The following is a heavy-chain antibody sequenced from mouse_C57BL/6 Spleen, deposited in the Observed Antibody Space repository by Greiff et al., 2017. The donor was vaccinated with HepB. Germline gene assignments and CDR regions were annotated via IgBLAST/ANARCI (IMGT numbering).Heavy chain of an antibody. CDR3: ARLSISFPH. V-gene: IGHV1-61*01. Sequence: QVQLQQPGAGLVRPGSSVKLSCKASGYTFTSYWMDWVNQRPGQGLEWIGNIYPSDSETHYNQKFKDKATLTVDKSSSTAYMQISSLISEYSSVYLCARLSISFPHSCHVALATVS. CDR2: IYPSDSET. D-gene: IGHD2-3*01. CDR1: GYTFTSYW. J-gene: IGHJ3*01.